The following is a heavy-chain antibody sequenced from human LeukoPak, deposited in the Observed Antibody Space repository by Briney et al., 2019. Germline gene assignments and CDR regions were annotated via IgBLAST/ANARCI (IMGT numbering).Heavy chain of an antibody. J-gene: IGHJ6*02. V-gene: IGHV3-11*06. CDR2: IRYGSTT. Sequence: GGSLRLSCAASGFTVSDYYMSWIRQAPGKGLEWISYIRYGSTTNYADSVKGRFTISRDNAKNSLYLQMNSLRAEDTAVYYCARDDYGDYGVYWGQGTTVTVSS. D-gene: IGHD4-17*01. CDR1: GFTVSDYY. CDR3: ARDDYGDYGVY.